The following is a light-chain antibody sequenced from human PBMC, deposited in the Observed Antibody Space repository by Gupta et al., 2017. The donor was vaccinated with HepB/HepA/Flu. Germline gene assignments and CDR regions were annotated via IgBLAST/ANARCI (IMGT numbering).Light chain of an antibody. Sequence: DIQMTQSPSSLSTSVGDRVTITCRASQSISTYLNWFQQRSGNAPKLLIYAASSLQSGVPSRFSGNGSGTDFTLTISRLQPEDFATYYCQQSYNTPWTFGQGTKVEVK. CDR3: QQSYNTPWT. CDR1: QSISTY. CDR2: AAS. V-gene: IGKV1-39*01. J-gene: IGKJ1*01.